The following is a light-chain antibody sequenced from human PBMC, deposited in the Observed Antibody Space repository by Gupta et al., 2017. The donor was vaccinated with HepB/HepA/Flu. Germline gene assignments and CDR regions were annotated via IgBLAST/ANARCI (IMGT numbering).Light chain of an antibody. CDR3: QTWGTYIV. CDR1: RGHSNYA. CDR2: GNSGGTH. J-gene: IGLJ2*01. V-gene: IGLV4-69*01. Sequence: QLLLTQSPSASASLGASVLLTCTLNRGHSNYAIARHQHHPHKGPRFLMKGNSGGTHNVGDGIPDRFSGSSSGAERYLSISSLQSDDEADDYCQTWGTYIVFGGGTKLTVL.